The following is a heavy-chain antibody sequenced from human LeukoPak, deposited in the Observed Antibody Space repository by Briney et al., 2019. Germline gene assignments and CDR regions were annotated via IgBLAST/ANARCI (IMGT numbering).Heavy chain of an antibody. CDR2: IKQDSNEK. D-gene: IGHD2-2*01. Sequence: GGSLRLSCAASEFTLTTYWMAWVRQAPGKGLEWVANIKQDSNEKNYMDSVKGRFTISRDNGMNSLYLQMNSLRAEDTAVYYCARISHSSSWYFDLWGRGTLVFASS. J-gene: IGHJ2*01. V-gene: IGHV3-7*01. CDR3: ARISHSSSWYFDL. CDR1: EFTLTTYW.